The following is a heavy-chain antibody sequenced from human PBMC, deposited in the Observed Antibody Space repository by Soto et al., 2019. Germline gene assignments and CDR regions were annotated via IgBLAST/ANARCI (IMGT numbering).Heavy chain of an antibody. D-gene: IGHD2-8*01. J-gene: IGHJ3*02. CDR2: IWYDGSNK. CDR3: ARDPRQYDASRGAFDI. V-gene: IGHV3-33*01. CDR1: GFTFSSYG. Sequence: QVQLVESGGGVVQPGRSLRLSCAASGFTFSSYGMHWVRQAPGKGLEWVAVIWYDGSNKYYADSVKGRFTISRDNSKNTLYLQMNSLRAEDTAVYYCARDPRQYDASRGAFDIWGQGTMVTVSS.